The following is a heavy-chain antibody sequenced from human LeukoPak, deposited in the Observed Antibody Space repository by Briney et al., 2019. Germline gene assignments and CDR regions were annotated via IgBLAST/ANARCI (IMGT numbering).Heavy chain of an antibody. CDR2: IRYDGSNK. Sequence: GGSLRLSCAASGFTFSSYGMHWVRQAPGKGLEWVAFIRYDGSNKYYADSVKGRFTISRDNSKNTLYLQMNSLRAEDTAVYYCARDLREGPAAYDYWGQGTLVTVSS. J-gene: IGHJ4*02. V-gene: IGHV3-30*02. CDR1: GFTFSSYG. CDR3: ARDLREGPAAYDY. D-gene: IGHD2-2*01.